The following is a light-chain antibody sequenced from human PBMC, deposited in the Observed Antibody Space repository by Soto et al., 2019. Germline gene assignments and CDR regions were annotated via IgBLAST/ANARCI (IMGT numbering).Light chain of an antibody. V-gene: IGKV3-20*01. Sequence: EIVLTQSPGTLSLSPGELVALSCRASRSLSSTFLAWYQQRPGQPPRLLIYDASSRATGIPDRFSGSGSGTYFPLTINRLELGDFAVYYCQQYGSSPRTFGQGTKVEIK. CDR2: DAS. CDR1: RSLSSTF. CDR3: QQYGSSPRT. J-gene: IGKJ1*01.